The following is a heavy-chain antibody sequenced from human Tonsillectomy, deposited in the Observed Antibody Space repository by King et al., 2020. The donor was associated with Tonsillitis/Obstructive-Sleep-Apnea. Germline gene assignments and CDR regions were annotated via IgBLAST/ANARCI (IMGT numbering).Heavy chain of an antibody. J-gene: IGHJ4*02. V-gene: IGHV4-59*01. CDR3: AREKYSDTLYYFDY. Sequence: QLQESGPGLVKPSETLSLTCAVSGGSISTYYWGWIRQPPGKGLGGVGYIYYSGRTNYNPSLKSRVTISVDTSKNQFSLKLSPVTAADTAVYYCAREKYSDTLYYFDYWGQGTLVTVSS. D-gene: IGHD6-6*01. CDR2: IYYSGRT. CDR1: GGSISTYY.